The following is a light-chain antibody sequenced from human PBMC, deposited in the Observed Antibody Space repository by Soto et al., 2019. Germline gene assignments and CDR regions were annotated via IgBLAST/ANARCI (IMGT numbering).Light chain of an antibody. CDR3: PQYGSSPFT. CDR2: GAS. V-gene: IGKV3-20*01. J-gene: IGKJ3*01. Sequence: EIVLTQSPGTLSLSPGERATLSCRASQSVSSSYLAWYQQKPGQAPRLLIYGASSRATGIPDRFSGSGSGTDLTLTISRLEPEDFAVYYCPQYGSSPFTFGPGTKVDIK. CDR1: QSVSSSY.